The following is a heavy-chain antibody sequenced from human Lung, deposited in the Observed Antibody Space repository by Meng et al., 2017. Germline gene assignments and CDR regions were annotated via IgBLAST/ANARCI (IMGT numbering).Heavy chain of an antibody. CDR1: GFTFSNAW. J-gene: IGHJ4*01. CDR3: TGHIDY. V-gene: IGHV3-15*01. Sequence: EVQLGECGGGLVKPGGSLRLSCAGSGFTFSNAWMTWVRQAPGKGLEWIGRMKSNVDGGTVDYAAALKGRFFISRDDSKNMFYLQMNSLKSEDTAVYYCTGHIDYWGHGTLVTVSS. CDR2: MKSNVDGGTV.